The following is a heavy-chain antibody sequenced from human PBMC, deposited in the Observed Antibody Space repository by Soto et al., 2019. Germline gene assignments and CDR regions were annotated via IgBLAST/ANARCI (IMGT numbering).Heavy chain of an antibody. CDR3: TTAEYSGYDYGPPFDY. D-gene: IGHD5-12*01. J-gene: IGHJ4*02. CDR1: GFTFSNAW. V-gene: IGHV3-15*01. Sequence: PGGSLRLSCAASGFTFSNAWMSWVRQAPGKGLEWVGRIKSKTDGGTTDYAAPVKGRFTISRDDSKKTLNLQMNSLKTEDTAVYYCTTAEYSGYDYGPPFDYWGQGTLVTVSS. CDR2: IKSKTDGGTT.